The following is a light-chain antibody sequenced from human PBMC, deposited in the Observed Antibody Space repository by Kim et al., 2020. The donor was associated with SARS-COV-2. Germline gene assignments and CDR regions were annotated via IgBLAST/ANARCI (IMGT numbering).Light chain of an antibody. CDR2: KAS. J-gene: IGKJ4*01. Sequence: DIQMTQSPSTLSASVGDSVTISCRASESIITWLAWYQQKPGTAPKLLIYKASTLESGVPSRFSGSGSGTEFHLTISSLQADDFATYYCQQYNTYPLTFGGGTKVDIK. CDR3: QQYNTYPLT. V-gene: IGKV1-5*03. CDR1: ESIITW.